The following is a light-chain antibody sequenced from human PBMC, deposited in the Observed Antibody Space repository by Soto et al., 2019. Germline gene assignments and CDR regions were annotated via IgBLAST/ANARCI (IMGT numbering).Light chain of an antibody. CDR2: EGS. CDR3: CASAGSGTPDV. V-gene: IGLV2-23*01. Sequence: QSALTQPASVSGSPGQSITISCTGASSDVGSYNFVSWYQQHPGKAPKLMIYEGSQRPSGVSNRFSGSKSGNTASLTISGLQAEDEAAYYCCASAGSGTPDVFGTGTKLTVL. J-gene: IGLJ1*01. CDR1: SSDVGSYNF.